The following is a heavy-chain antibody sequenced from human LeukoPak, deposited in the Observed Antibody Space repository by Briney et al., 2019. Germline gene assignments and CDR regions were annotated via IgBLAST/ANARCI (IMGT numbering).Heavy chain of an antibody. D-gene: IGHD5-18*01. CDR1: GGSISSSSYY. Sequence: SETLSLTCTVSGGSISSSSYYWGWIRQPPGKGLEWIGSIYYSGSTYYNPSLKSRVTISVDTSKNQFSLKLSSVTAADTAVCYCANTAMVSPYYFDYWGQGTLVTVSS. CDR3: ANTAMVSPYYFDY. J-gene: IGHJ4*02. CDR2: IYYSGST. V-gene: IGHV4-39*01.